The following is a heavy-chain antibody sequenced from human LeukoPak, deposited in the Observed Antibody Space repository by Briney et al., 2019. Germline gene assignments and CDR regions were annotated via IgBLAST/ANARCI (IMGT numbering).Heavy chain of an antibody. CDR3: ARHAGPYSAYDD. V-gene: IGHV4-4*07. J-gene: IGHJ4*02. CDR2: IYSSGST. Sequence: SETLSLTCTVSGGSISSYYWGWIRQPAGKGLEWIGRIYSSGSTNYNPSLKSRVTISVDTSKNQFSLKLSSVTAADTAVYYCARHAGPYSAYDDWGQGTLVTVSS. D-gene: IGHD5-12*01. CDR1: GGSISSYY.